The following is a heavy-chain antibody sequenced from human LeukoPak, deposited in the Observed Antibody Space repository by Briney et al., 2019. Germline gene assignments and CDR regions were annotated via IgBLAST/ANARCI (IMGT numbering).Heavy chain of an antibody. CDR3: ARDPGSSSWNHPYHPGGYFDY. Sequence: ASVKVSCKASGGTFSSYAISWVRQAPGQGLEWMGGIIPIFGTANYAQKFQGRVTITADESTSTAYMELSSLRSEDTAVYYCARDPGSSSWNHPYHPGGYFDYWGQGTLVTVSS. V-gene: IGHV1-69*01. J-gene: IGHJ4*02. CDR2: IIPIFGTA. CDR1: GGTFSSYA. D-gene: IGHD6-13*01.